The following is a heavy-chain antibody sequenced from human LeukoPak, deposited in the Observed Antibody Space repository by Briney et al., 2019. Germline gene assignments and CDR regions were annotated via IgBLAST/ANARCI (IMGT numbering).Heavy chain of an antibody. CDR1: GFTFSNAW. V-gene: IGHV3-15*01. CDR2: IKSKTDGGTT. J-gene: IGHJ4*02. CDR3: AKDILTYFDY. Sequence: GSLRLSCAASGFTFSNAWMSWVRQAPGKGLEWVGRIKSKTDGGTTDYAAPVKGRFTISRDDSKNTLYLQMNSLRAEDTAVYYCAKDILTYFDYWGQGTLVTVSS. D-gene: IGHD3-9*01.